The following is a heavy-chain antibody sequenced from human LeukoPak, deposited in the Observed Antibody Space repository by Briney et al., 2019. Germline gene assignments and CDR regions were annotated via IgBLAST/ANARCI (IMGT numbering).Heavy chain of an antibody. CDR3: ARARVVPAAADFDY. CDR1: GGSISYYY. J-gene: IGHJ4*02. V-gene: IGHV4-38-2*02. CDR2: IYHSGST. Sequence: PSETLSLTCTVSGGSISYYYWGWIRQPPGRGLEWIGSIYHSGSTYYNPSLKSRVTISVDTSKNQFSLKLSSVTAADTAVYYCARARVVPAAADFDYWGQGTLVTVSS. D-gene: IGHD2-2*01.